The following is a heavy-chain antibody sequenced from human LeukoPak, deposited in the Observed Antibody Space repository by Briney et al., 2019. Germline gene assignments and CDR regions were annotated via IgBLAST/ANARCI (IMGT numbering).Heavy chain of an antibody. Sequence: GGSLRLSCAASGFTFSSYSMNWVRQAPGKGLEWVSSISSSSSYIYYADSVKGRFTTSRDNAKNSLYLQMNSLRAEDTAVYYCARDKASVWRPFDYWGQGTLVTVSS. CDR3: ARDKASVWRPFDY. V-gene: IGHV3-21*01. J-gene: IGHJ4*02. D-gene: IGHD3-16*01. CDR1: GFTFSSYS. CDR2: ISSSSSYI.